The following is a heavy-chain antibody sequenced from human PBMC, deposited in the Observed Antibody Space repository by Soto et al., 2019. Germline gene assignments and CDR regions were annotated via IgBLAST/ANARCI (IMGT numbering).Heavy chain of an antibody. Sequence: QVQLQESGPGLVKPSETLSLTCTVSGGSVSSGSYYWSWIRQPPGKGLEWIGYIYYSGSTNYNPSLKSRVTISVDTSKNQFSLKLSSVTAADTDVYYCARSPPLRAYGYFDLWGRGTLVTVSS. CDR3: ARSPPLRAYGYFDL. D-gene: IGHD4-17*01. CDR1: GGSVSSGSYY. J-gene: IGHJ2*01. V-gene: IGHV4-61*01. CDR2: IYYSGST.